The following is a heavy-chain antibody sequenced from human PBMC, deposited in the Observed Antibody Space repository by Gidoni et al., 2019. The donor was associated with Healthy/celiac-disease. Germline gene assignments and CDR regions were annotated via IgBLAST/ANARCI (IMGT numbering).Heavy chain of an antibody. D-gene: IGHD6-6*01. V-gene: IGHV4-31*03. Sequence: QVQLQESGPGLVKPSQTLCLTRPVSGGSISGGGYYWSWIRQHPGKGLEWIGSIYYSGSTSYYPALKSRVTISVDTYKNQFSQKLSSVTAADTAVYYCARDRRSRAAGSCFDYWGQGTLVTVSS. CDR2: IYYSGST. CDR3: ARDRRSRAAGSCFDY. J-gene: IGHJ4*02. CDR1: GGSISGGGYY.